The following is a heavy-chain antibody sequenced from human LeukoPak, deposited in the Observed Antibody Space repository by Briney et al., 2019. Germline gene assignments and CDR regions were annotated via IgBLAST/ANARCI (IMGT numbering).Heavy chain of an antibody. Sequence: GASVKVSCKASGYTFTSYGISWVRQAPGQGLEWMGWISAYNGNTNYAQKLQGRVTMTTDTSTSTAYMELGSLRSDDTAVYYCARAYCSSTSCYGNWFDPWGQGTLVTVSS. V-gene: IGHV1-18*01. CDR2: ISAYNGNT. CDR1: GYTFTSYG. J-gene: IGHJ5*02. D-gene: IGHD2-2*01. CDR3: ARAYCSSTSCYGNWFDP.